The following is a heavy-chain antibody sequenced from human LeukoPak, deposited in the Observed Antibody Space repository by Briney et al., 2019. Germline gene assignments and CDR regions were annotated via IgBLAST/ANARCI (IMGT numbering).Heavy chain of an antibody. J-gene: IGHJ3*01. CDR1: GFTFSSYA. D-gene: IGHD3-22*01. Sequence: PGGSLRLSCAASGFTFSSYATTWVRQAPGKGLEWVSGISGSGGSTYYADSVKGRFTISRDNSKNTLYLQMNSLRAEDTAVYYCAKGGRWDYYDSSHWGQGTMVTVSS. V-gene: IGHV3-23*01. CDR2: ISGSGGST. CDR3: AKGGRWDYYDSSH.